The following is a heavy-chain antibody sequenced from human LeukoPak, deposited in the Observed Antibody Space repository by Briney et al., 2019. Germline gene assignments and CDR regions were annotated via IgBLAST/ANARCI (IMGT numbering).Heavy chain of an antibody. J-gene: IGHJ5*02. CDR1: GGSFSGYY. CDR3: ARGVWVHFYVGGIYLFCYPWFAP. D-gene: IGHD3-16*02. V-gene: IGHV4-34*01. Sequence: SETLSLTCAVYGGSFSGYYWSWIRQPPGKGLEWIGEINHSGSTNYNPSLKSRVTISVDTSKNQFSLKLSSVTAADTAVYYCARGVWVHFYVGGIYLFCYPWFAPGGKEIRVTV. CDR2: INHSGST.